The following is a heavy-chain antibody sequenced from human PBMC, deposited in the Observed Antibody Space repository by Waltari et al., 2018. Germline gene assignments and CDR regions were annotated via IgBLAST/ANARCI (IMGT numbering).Heavy chain of an antibody. D-gene: IGHD3-16*01. CDR1: GFTFSSYS. CDR2: ISSSSSTI. J-gene: IGHJ3*02. Sequence: EVQLVESGGGLVQPGGSLRLSCAASGFTFSSYSMNWVRQAPGKGLEWVSYISSSSSTIYYAYSLKGRFTISRDNAKNSLYLQMNSLRAEDTAVYYCAREGYDYVWGSYSRNAFDIWGQGTMVTVSS. CDR3: AREGYDYVWGSYSRNAFDI. V-gene: IGHV3-48*04.